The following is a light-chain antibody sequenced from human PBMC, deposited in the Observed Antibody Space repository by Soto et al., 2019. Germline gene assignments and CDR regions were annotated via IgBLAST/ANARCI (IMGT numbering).Light chain of an antibody. V-gene: IGLV2-14*01. CDR2: DVS. CDR3: SSYTSSSTLSVV. CDR1: SSDVGGYNY. Sequence: QSALTQPASVSGSPGQSITISCTGTSSDVGGYNYVSWFQQHPGKAPKLMIYDVSNRPSGVSSRFSGSKSGNTDSLTISGLQAEDEDDYYCSSYTSSSTLSVVFAGGTKLTVL. J-gene: IGLJ2*01.